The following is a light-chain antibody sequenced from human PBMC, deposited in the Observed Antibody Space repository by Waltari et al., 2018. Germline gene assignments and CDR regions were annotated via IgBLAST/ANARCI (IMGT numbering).Light chain of an antibody. CDR3: QQYDDWPPWT. J-gene: IGKJ1*01. Sequence: EILMTQSPATLSLSPGDRATVSCRASQSIGTHLAWYQQKLGQAPRLLMFAASTRAPGIPARFSGSGSGTDFTLTINGLQSEDFALYYCQQYDDWPPWTFGQGTKVEIK. V-gene: IGKV3-15*01. CDR2: AAS. CDR1: QSIGTH.